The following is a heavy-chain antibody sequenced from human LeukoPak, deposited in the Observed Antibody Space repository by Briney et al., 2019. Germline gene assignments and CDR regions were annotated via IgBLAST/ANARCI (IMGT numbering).Heavy chain of an antibody. CDR3: AREKFTAEPHIEG. J-gene: IGHJ4*02. CDR2: NYKRGTT. D-gene: IGHD2-21*02. CDR1: GGSISSYH. V-gene: IGHV4-59*01. Sequence: PSETLSLTCSVSGGSISSYHWTWIRQPPGKGLEWIGYNYKRGTTNDNPSLKRRVTISVDRSNNQFSLSLTSVTAADTAVYYYAREKFTAEPHIEGWGRGILVTVPS.